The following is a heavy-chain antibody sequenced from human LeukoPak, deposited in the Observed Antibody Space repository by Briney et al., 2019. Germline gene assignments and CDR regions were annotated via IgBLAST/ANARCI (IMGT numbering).Heavy chain of an antibody. J-gene: IGHJ4*02. CDR1: GFTFSDYY. V-gene: IGHV3-11*04. Sequence: GGSLRLSCAASGFTFSDYYMSWIRQAPGKGLEWVSYISSSGTTIYYADSVKGRFTISRDNAKNSLYLQMNSLRAEGTAVYYCARVRGYYDSNGYYAATYYFDYWGQGTLVTVSS. CDR2: ISSSGTTI. D-gene: IGHD3-22*01. CDR3: ARVRGYYDSNGYYAATYYFDY.